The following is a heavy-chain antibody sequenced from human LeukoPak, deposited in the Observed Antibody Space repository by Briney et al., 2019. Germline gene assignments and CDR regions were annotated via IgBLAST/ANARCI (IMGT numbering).Heavy chain of an antibody. V-gene: IGHV3-30*18. D-gene: IGHD3-10*01. CDR2: ISYDGSNK. CDR1: GFTFSSYG. CDR3: AKWATLNYGSGSYGTAYYFDY. Sequence: GGSLRLSCAASGFTFSSYGMHWVRQAPGKGLEWVAVISYDGSNKYYADSVKGRFTISRDNSKNTLYLQMNSLRAEDTAVYYCAKWATLNYGSGSYGTAYYFDYWGQGTLVTVSS. J-gene: IGHJ4*02.